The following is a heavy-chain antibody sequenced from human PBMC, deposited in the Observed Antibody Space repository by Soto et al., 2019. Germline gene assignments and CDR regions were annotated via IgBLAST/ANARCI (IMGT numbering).Heavy chain of an antibody. CDR2: ISPYNNNNT. V-gene: IGHV1-18*01. CDR3: ARDDLSSSWSEF. CDR1: GYTFISYG. J-gene: IGHJ4*02. Sequence: QIQLVQSGGEVKKPGASVKVSCKASGYTFISYGISWVRQAPGQGLEWMGWISPYNNNNTKVAQKVQGRVTLTTETSTTTAYMELRSLTSDDTAVYYCARDDLSSSWSEFWGQGTLVTVSS. D-gene: IGHD6-13*01.